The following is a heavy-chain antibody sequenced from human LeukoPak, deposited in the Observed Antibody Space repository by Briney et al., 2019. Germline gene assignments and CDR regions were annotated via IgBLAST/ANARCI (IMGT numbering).Heavy chain of an antibody. D-gene: IGHD3-3*01. Sequence: PSETLSLTCTVSGGSISSYYWSWIRHPAGKGLEWIGRIYTRGSTNYNPSLKSRVTMSVDTSKNQFSLKLSSVTAADTAVYYCARGVFYDFWSGPQNYYYYMDVWGKGTTVTVSS. CDR2: IYTRGST. V-gene: IGHV4-4*07. CDR1: GGSISSYY. J-gene: IGHJ6*03. CDR3: ARGVFYDFWSGPQNYYYYMDV.